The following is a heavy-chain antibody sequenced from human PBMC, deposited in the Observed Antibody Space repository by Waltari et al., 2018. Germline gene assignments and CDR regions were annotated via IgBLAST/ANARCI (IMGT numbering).Heavy chain of an antibody. CDR3: ARVTRGIVGATQFDY. V-gene: IGHV4-59*01. J-gene: IGHJ4*02. CDR1: GGSISSYY. CDR2: IYYSGST. Sequence: QVQLQESGPGLVKPSETLSLTCTVSGGSISSYYWSWIRQPPGKGLEWIGYIYYSGSTNYNPSLKSRVTISVDTSKNQFSLKLSSVTAADTAVYYCARVTRGIVGATQFDYWGQGTLVTVSS. D-gene: IGHD1-26*01.